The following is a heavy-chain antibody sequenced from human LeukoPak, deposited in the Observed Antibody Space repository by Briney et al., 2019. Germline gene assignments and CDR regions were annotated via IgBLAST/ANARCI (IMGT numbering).Heavy chain of an antibody. CDR3: ARGGARSSSYYYYGMDV. J-gene: IGHJ6*02. V-gene: IGHV3-48*01. D-gene: IGHD6-13*01. Sequence: GGSLRLSCAASGFDFSTYSMHWVRRAPGRGLEWLSYIDSSSSTIYCADSVKGRFTISRDNAKNSLYLQMNSLRAEDTAVFYCARGGARSSSYYYYGMDVWGLGTTVTVSS. CDR2: IDSSSSTI. CDR1: GFDFSTYS.